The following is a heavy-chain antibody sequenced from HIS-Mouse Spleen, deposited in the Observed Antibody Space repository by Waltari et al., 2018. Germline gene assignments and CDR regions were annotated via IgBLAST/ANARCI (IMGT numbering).Heavy chain of an antibody. J-gene: IGHJ1*01. V-gene: IGHV5-51*03. CDR3: ARLRYSSSWLEYFQH. CDR2: ISPCDSYT. Sequence: EVQLVQSGAEVKKPGESLKISCKGSGYSFTSYWIGWVRQMPGKGLEWRGMISPCDSYTRYSPSFQGQVTISADKSISTAYLQWSSLKASDTAMYYCARLRYSSSWLEYFQHWGQGTLVTVSS. D-gene: IGHD6-13*01. CDR1: GYSFTSYW.